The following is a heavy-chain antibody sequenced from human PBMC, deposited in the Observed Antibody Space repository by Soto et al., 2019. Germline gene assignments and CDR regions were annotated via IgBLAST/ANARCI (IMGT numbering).Heavy chain of an antibody. CDR1: GFTFSSYS. Sequence: EVQLVESGGGLVQPGGSLRLSCAASGFTFSSYSMNWVRQAPGKGLEWVSYISSSSSTIYYADSVKGRFTISRDNAKNSVDRQRNSRRDEDTAVYWGAREGGNLNWFDPWGQGTLVTVSS. J-gene: IGHJ5*02. CDR3: AREGGNLNWFDP. CDR2: ISSSSSTI. D-gene: IGHD1-26*01. V-gene: IGHV3-48*02.